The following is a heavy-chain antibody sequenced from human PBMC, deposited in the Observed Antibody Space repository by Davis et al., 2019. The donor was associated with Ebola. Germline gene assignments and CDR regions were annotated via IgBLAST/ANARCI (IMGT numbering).Heavy chain of an antibody. D-gene: IGHD2/OR15-2a*01. V-gene: IGHV4-34*01. J-gene: IGHJ5*02. CDR2: INDMGRT. Sequence: PGGSLRLSCAVYGASLSGYYWSWIRRPPGKGLEWIGEINDMGRTNYNPSLKSRITISIDTSRNQFSLKLTSVTAADTAVYYCARVSTFFPRFDTWGQGTLVTVSS. CDR3: ARVSTFFPRFDT. CDR1: GASLSGYY.